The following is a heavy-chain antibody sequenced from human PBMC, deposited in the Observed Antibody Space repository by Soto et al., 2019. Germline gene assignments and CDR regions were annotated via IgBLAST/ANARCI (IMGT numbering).Heavy chain of an antibody. CDR2: INHSGSN. V-gene: IGHV4-34*01. Sequence: QVQLQQWGAGLLKPSETLSLTCAVYGRSFSGYYWSWIRQPPGKGPEWLGEINHSGSNNYNPSPKSRVTISVEPSQNQLSLNLSSVTAAAPAVYSCARAYGGNSGAFDYWGQGTLVTVSS. CDR1: GRSFSGYY. CDR3: ARAYGGNSGAFDY. J-gene: IGHJ4*02. D-gene: IGHD4-17*01.